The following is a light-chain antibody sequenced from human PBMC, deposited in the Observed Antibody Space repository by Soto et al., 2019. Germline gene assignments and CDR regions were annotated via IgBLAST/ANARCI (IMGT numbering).Light chain of an antibody. J-gene: IGLJ3*02. CDR3: QSYDRSLSGWV. CDR2: ASN. Sequence: QSVLTQPPSVSGAPGQRVTISCTGSSSNIGAGYDVHWYQQLPGKAPKLLIYASNNRPSGVPDRFSGSKSGTSASLAITGLQSEDEADDYYQSYDRSLSGWVFGGGTKLTVL. V-gene: IGLV1-40*01. CDR1: SSNIGAGYD.